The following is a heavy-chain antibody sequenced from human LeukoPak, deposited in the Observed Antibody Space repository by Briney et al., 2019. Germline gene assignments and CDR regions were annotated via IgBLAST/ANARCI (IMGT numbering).Heavy chain of an antibody. V-gene: IGHV3-48*03. CDR1: GFTFSSYE. D-gene: IGHD6-13*01. CDR2: ISSSGSTI. J-gene: IGHJ6*03. Sequence: TGGSLRLSCAASGFTFSSYEMNWVRQAPGKGLEWVSYISSSGSTIYYADSVKGRFTISRDNAKNSLYLQMNSLRAEDTAVYYCARGNSQQLFTYYYMDVWGKGTTVTISS. CDR3: ARGNSQQLFTYYYMDV.